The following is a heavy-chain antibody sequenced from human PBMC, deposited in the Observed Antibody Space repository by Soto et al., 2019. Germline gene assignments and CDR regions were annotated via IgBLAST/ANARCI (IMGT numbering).Heavy chain of an antibody. CDR3: ASREDSSSSLY. Sequence: QVQLQQWGAGLLKPSETLSLTCAVYGGSFSGYYWSWIRQPPGKGLEWIGEINHSGSTNYNPSLKSRVTISVDTSKNQFSLKLSSVTAADTAVYYCASREDSSSSLYWGQGTLVTVSS. J-gene: IGHJ4*02. D-gene: IGHD6-6*01. CDR2: INHSGST. V-gene: IGHV4-34*01. CDR1: GGSFSGYY.